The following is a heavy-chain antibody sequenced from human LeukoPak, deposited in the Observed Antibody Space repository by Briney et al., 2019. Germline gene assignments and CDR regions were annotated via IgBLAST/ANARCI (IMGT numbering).Heavy chain of an antibody. J-gene: IGHJ4*02. Sequence: PGGSLRLSCAASGFTFSDYYMGWIRQAPGKGLEWVSYISTSGAIYYADSVKGRFTISRDNSKNTLYLQMNSLRAEDTAVYYCAKDRLLRGSYGDDYFDYWGQGTLVTVSS. CDR2: ISTSGAI. V-gene: IGHV3-69-1*01. CDR1: GFTFSDYY. CDR3: AKDRLLRGSYGDDYFDY. D-gene: IGHD1-26*01.